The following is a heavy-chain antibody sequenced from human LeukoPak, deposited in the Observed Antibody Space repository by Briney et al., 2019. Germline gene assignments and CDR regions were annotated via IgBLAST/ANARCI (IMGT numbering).Heavy chain of an antibody. CDR2: IYHSGST. V-gene: IGHV4-4*02. J-gene: IGHJ4*02. Sequence: SETLSLTCAVSGGSISSSNWWSWVRQPPGKGLEWIGEIYHSGSTYYNPSLKSRVTILIDTSKNQFSLKLSSVTAADTAMYYCARENTENPVGLDSATTTYYLDHWGQGTLVTVSS. CDR1: GGSISSSNW. CDR3: ARENTENPVGLDSATTTYYLDH. D-gene: IGHD1-14*01.